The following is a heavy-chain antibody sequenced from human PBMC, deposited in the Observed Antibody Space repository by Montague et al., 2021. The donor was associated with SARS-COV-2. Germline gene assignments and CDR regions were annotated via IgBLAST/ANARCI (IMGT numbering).Heavy chain of an antibody. CDR1: GLSLSTSGMC. J-gene: IGHJ3*02. CDR3: ARTHYYDSSGYQDAFDI. CDR2: IDWDDDK. Sequence: ALVKPTKRSKGNGKLYGLSLSTSGMCVSWIRQPPGKALEWLARIDWDDDKYYSTSLKTRLTISKDTSKNQVVLTMTNMDPVDTATYYCARTHYYDSSGYQDAFDIWGQGTMVTVSS. V-gene: IGHV2-70*11. D-gene: IGHD3-22*01.